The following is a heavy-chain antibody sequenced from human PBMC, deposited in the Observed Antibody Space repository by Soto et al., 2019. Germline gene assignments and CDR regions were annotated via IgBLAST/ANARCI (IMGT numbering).Heavy chain of an antibody. CDR3: ARGDYRDH. V-gene: IGHV3-21*06. CDR2: IGSSGVDR. J-gene: IGHJ4*02. D-gene: IGHD3-16*01. CDR1: GFTFSTST. Sequence: EVQLVESGGGLVKPGGSLRLSCAASGFTFSTSTMNWVRQAPGKGLEWVSSIGSSGVDRYYADSVRGRFTISRDNAKNSLYVVMNGLRAEDTAVYYCARGDYRDHWGQGTLVTVSS.